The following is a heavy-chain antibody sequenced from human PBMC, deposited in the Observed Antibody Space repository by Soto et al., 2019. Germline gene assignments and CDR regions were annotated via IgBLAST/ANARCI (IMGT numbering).Heavy chain of an antibody. CDR3: ARSSYYDYIWGSYRHNDAFDI. D-gene: IGHD3-16*02. CDR1: GYTFTSYV. Sequence: QVQLVQSGAEVKKPGASVKVSCKASGYTFTSYVISWVRQAPGQGLEWMGWMSAYNGNTNYAQKLQGRVTMTTDTSTSTAYMELRSLRSDDTAVYYCARSSYYDYIWGSYRHNDAFDIWGQGTMVTVSS. J-gene: IGHJ3*02. V-gene: IGHV1-18*01. CDR2: MSAYNGNT.